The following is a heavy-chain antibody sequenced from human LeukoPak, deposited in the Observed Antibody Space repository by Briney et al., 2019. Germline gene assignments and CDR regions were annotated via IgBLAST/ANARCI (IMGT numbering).Heavy chain of an antibody. CDR3: ASERKYSYGYDVDAFDI. V-gene: IGHV3-30*03. CDR1: GFPFSGYG. CDR2: ISYDGSNI. J-gene: IGHJ3*02. Sequence: GGSLRLSCAASGFPFSGYGMHWVRQAPGRGLEWVSVISYDGSNIYYADSVKGRFTISRDNSKNTLYLQMNSLRAEDTAVYYCASERKYSYGYDVDAFDIWGQGTMVTVSS. D-gene: IGHD5-18*01.